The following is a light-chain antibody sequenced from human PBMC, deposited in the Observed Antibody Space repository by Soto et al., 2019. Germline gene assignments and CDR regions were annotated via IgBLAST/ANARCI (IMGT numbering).Light chain of an antibody. V-gene: IGKV1D-13*01. J-gene: IGKJ4*01. CDR3: QQFNNYPPLT. Sequence: AIQLTQSPSSLSASVGDRVTITCRASQGISSALAWYQQKPGKAPKLLIYEASSWASGVPSRFSGSGSGTDFTLTISSLQPEDFATYYCQQFNNYPPLTFGGGTKVEIK. CDR1: QGISSA. CDR2: EAS.